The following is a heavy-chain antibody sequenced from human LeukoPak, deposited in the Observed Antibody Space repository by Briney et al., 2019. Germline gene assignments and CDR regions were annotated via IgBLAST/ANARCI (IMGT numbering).Heavy chain of an antibody. Sequence: SVKVSCKASGGTFSSYAISWVRQAPGQGLEWMGGIIPIFGTANYAQKFQVRVTITTDESTSTAYMELSSLRSEDTAVYYCARVKGCGGDCYYFDYWGQGTLVTVSS. CDR1: GGTFSSYA. D-gene: IGHD2-21*02. CDR3: ARVKGCGGDCYYFDY. CDR2: IIPIFGTA. J-gene: IGHJ4*02. V-gene: IGHV1-69*05.